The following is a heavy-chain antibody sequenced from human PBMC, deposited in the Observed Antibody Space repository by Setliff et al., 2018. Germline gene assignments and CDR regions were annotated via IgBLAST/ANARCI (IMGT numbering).Heavy chain of an antibody. Sequence: NPSETLSLTCTVSGGSIGSSFWNWIRQSPGKGLEWIGYKSNRGDTNSNPSLRSRLTMSVDTSKRQFSLNLTSVTAADTAVYFCARAVDSSGYFPYWYFDLWGRGALVTVSS. CDR1: GGSIGSSF. D-gene: IGHD3-22*01. CDR2: KSNRGDT. V-gene: IGHV4-59*01. J-gene: IGHJ2*01. CDR3: ARAVDSSGYFPYWYFDL.